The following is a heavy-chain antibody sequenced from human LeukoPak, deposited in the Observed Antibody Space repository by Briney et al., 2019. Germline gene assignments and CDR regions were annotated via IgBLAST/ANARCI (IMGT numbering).Heavy chain of an antibody. Sequence: SETLSLTCTVSDYSISSGFYWGWIRQSPGKGLEWIGSIYHNGVTFYNPSLRSRVSISLDTSKNQFSLRLSSVTAADTAVYYCARTTEGGYSYGYFYYYYMDVWGKGTTVTISS. J-gene: IGHJ6*03. CDR1: DYSISSGFY. CDR2: IYHNGVT. V-gene: IGHV4-38-2*02. CDR3: ARTTEGGYSYGYFYYYYMDV. D-gene: IGHD5-18*01.